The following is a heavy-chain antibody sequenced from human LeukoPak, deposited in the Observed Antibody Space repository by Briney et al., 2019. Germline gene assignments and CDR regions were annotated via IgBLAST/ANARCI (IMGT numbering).Heavy chain of an antibody. D-gene: IGHD6-6*01. J-gene: IGHJ4*02. V-gene: IGHV3-21*01. Sequence: GPLRLSFAASGFTFSSYSMNWVRQAPGKGLEWVSSISSSSSYIYYPDSVKGRFTISRDNAKNSLYLQMNSLRAEDTAVYYCARTQALTYFDYWGQGTLVTVSS. CDR2: ISSSSSYI. CDR1: GFTFSSYS. CDR3: ARTQALTYFDY.